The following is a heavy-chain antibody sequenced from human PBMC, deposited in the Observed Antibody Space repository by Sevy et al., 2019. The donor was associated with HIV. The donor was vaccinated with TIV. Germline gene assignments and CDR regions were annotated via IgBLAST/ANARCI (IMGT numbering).Heavy chain of an antibody. D-gene: IGHD2-2*01. Sequence: ASVKVSCKASGYTFTGYYMHWVRQAPGQGLEWMGWINPNSGGTNYAQKFQGRVTMTRDTSISTAYMELSRLRSDDTAVYYRASPIVVVPAATPGTSYYYGMDVWGQGTTVTVSS. V-gene: IGHV1-2*02. CDR3: ASPIVVVPAATPGTSYYYGMDV. CDR2: INPNSGGT. J-gene: IGHJ6*02. CDR1: GYTFTGYY.